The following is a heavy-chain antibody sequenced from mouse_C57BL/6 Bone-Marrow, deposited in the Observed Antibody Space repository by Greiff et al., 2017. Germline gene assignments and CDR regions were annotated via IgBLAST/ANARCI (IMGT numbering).Heavy chain of an antibody. V-gene: IGHV1-69*01. Sequence: QVQLQQPGAELVMPGASVKLSCKASGYTFTSHWMHWVKQRPGQGLEWIGEIDTSDSYTNYNQKFKGKSTLTVDKSSSTAYMQLSSLTSEDSAVYYCAREGATGTDYWGQGTTLTVSS. D-gene: IGHD4-1*02. CDR2: IDTSDSYT. J-gene: IGHJ2*01. CDR1: GYTFTSHW. CDR3: AREGATGTDY.